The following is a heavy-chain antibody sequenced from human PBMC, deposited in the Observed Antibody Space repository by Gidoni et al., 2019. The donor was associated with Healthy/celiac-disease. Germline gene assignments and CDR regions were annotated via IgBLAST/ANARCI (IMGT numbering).Heavy chain of an antibody. V-gene: IGHV3-48*03. CDR3: ARPGGGHDAFDI. J-gene: IGHJ3*02. D-gene: IGHD3-16*01. CDR1: GFTFSSYE. Sequence: EVQLVVSGGGLVQPGGSLRLSCAASGFTFSSYEMNWVRQAPGKGLEWVAYISSSGSTIYYADSVKGRFTISRDNAKNSLYLQMNSLRAEDTAVYYCARPGGGHDAFDIWGQGTMVTVSS. CDR2: ISSSGSTI.